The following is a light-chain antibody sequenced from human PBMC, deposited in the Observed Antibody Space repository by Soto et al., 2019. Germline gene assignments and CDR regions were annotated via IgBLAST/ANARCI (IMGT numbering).Light chain of an antibody. CDR1: QSVLYSSNNKNY. J-gene: IGKJ1*01. CDR3: QQYYSTPWT. V-gene: IGKV4-1*01. CDR2: WAS. Sequence: DIVMTQSPDSLAVSLSERATINCKSSQSVLYSSNNKNYLAWYQQKRGQPPKLLIYWASTRESGVPDRFSGSGSGTDFTLTISSLQAEDVAVYYCQQYYSTPWTFGQGTKVEIK.